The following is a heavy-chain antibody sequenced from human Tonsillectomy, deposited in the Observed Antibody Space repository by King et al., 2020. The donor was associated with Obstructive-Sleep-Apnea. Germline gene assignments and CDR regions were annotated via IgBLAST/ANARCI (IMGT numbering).Heavy chain of an antibody. CDR2: ISYDGSNK. CDR1: GFIFSSYA. Sequence: QLVQSGGGVVQPGRSLRLSCAASGFIFSSYAVHWVRQAPGKGLEWVAVISYDGSNKYYADSVKGRFTISRDNSKNTLSLQMNSLRAEDTAIYYCARSLNKIAGSWLDPWGQGTLVTVSS. V-gene: IGHV3-30*04. CDR3: ARSLNKIAGSWLDP. J-gene: IGHJ5*02. D-gene: IGHD6-13*01.